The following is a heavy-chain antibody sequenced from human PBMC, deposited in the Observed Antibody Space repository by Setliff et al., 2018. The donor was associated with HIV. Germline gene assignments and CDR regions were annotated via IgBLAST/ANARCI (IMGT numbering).Heavy chain of an antibody. CDR3: ARGYYYDTSAPGFDY. Sequence: PGGSLRLSCAASGFTFSDFSMSWIRQAPGKGLEWISYISSSDNTMYYADSVKGRFTISRDNAKNSLYLRMNSLRVEDTAVYYCARGYYYDTSAPGFDYWGQGSLVTVSS. J-gene: IGHJ4*02. D-gene: IGHD3-22*01. CDR1: GFTFSDFS. CDR2: ISSSDNTM. V-gene: IGHV3-11*04.